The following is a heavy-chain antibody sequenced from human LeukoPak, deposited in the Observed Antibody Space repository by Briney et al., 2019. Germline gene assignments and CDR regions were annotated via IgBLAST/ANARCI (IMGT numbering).Heavy chain of an antibody. Sequence: PGGSLRLSCVASGFTFSNYAMHWVRQAPGKGLEWLAVIPYDERYKYYGDSVKGRFTISRDNSNNTVYLQMNSLRPEDTAVYYCAKVAYYYETNDPLDIWGQGTMVTVSS. J-gene: IGHJ3*02. CDR1: GFTFSNYA. CDR3: AKVAYYYETNDPLDI. CDR2: IPYDERYK. D-gene: IGHD3-22*01. V-gene: IGHV3-30*18.